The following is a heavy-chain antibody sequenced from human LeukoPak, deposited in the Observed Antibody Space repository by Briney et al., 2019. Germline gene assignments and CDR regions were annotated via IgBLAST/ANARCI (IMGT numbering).Heavy chain of an antibody. V-gene: IGHV3-23*01. Sequence: GGSLSLSCAASGFTFSTFAMIWVRQPPGRGLEWVSSIFPSGGEIHYADSVRGRFTISRDNSKCTLSLQMNSLRAEDTAIYYCATYRQVLLPFESWGQGTLVTVSS. J-gene: IGHJ4*02. CDR2: IFPSGGEI. D-gene: IGHD2-8*02. CDR1: GFTFSTFA. CDR3: ATYRQVLLPFES.